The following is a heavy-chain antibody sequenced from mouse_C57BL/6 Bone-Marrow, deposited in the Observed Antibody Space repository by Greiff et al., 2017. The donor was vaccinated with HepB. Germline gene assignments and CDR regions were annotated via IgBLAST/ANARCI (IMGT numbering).Heavy chain of an antibody. CDR2: IYPGGGYT. D-gene: IGHD2-4*01. V-gene: IGHV1-63*01. CDR3: ARWGLRRGGYFDY. J-gene: IGHJ2*01. Sequence: QVQLQQSGAELVRPGTSVKMSCKASGYTFTNYWIGWAKQRPGHGLEWIGDIYPGGGYTNYNEKFKGKATLTADKSSSTAYMQFSSLTSEDSAIYYCARWGLRRGGYFDYWGQGTTLTVPS. CDR1: GYTFTNYW.